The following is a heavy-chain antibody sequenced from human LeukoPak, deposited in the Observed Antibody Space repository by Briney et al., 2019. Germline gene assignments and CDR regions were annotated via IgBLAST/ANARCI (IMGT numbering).Heavy chain of an antibody. CDR1: GSTFSDYY. CDR2: ISSSGTTI. J-gene: IGHJ3*02. D-gene: IGHD4-11*01. V-gene: IGHV3-11*01. Sequence: GGSLRLSCAASGSTFSDYYMSCIRQAPGKGLEWVSYISSSGTTIYYADSVKGRFTISRDNAKNSLYLQMNSLRAEDTAVYYCARADYDAFDIWGQGTMVTVSS. CDR3: ARADYDAFDI.